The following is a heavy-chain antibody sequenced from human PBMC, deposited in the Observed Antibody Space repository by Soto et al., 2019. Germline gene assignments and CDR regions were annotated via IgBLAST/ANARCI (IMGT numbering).Heavy chain of an antibody. J-gene: IGHJ4*02. D-gene: IGHD3-22*01. CDR1: GGSISSSSYY. CDR2: IYYSGST. V-gene: IGHV4-39*02. CDR3: ARDYYDSSGYYYFDY. Sequence: SETLSLTCTVSGGSISSSSYYWGWIRQPPGKGLEWIGSIYYSGSTYCNPSLKSRVTISVDTSKNQFSLKLSSVTAADTAVYYCARDYYDSSGYYYFDYWGQGTLVTVSS.